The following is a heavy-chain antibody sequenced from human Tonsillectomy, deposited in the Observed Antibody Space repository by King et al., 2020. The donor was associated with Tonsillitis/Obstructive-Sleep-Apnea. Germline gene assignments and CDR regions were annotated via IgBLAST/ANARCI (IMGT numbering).Heavy chain of an antibody. Sequence: VQLVESGGGLVQPGGSLRLSCAASGFTFSSYAMSWVRQAPGKGLEWVSAISGSGGSTYYADSVKGRFTISRDNSKNTLYLQMNSLRAEDTAVYYCAKDMRSTSWPPVDWFDPWGQGTLVTVSS. CDR3: AKDMRSTSWPPVDWFDP. CDR2: ISGSGGST. J-gene: IGHJ5*02. V-gene: IGHV3-23*04. CDR1: GFTFSSYA. D-gene: IGHD2-2*01.